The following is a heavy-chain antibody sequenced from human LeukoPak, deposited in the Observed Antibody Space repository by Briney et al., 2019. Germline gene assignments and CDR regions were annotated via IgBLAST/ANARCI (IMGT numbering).Heavy chain of an antibody. Sequence: SVKVSCKASGGTFSSYAISWVRQAPGQGLEWMGGIIPIFGTANYAQKFQGRVTITADESTSTAYMELSSLRSEDTAVYYCARSIAAAGTYYYYYYYMDVWGKGTTVTVSS. J-gene: IGHJ6*03. CDR3: ARSIAAAGTYYYYYYYMDV. D-gene: IGHD6-13*01. V-gene: IGHV1-69*13. CDR1: GGTFSSYA. CDR2: IIPIFGTA.